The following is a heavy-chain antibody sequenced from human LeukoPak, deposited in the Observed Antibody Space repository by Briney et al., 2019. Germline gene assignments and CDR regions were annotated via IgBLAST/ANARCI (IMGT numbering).Heavy chain of an antibody. CDR3: ARGTGDTAMVNDY. J-gene: IGHJ4*02. CDR2: INPNSGGT. Sequence: ASVKVSCKASGYTFTGYYMHWVRQAPGQGLEWMGWINPNSGGTNYAQKFQGRVTMTRDTSISTAYMELSRLRSDDTAVYYCARGTGDTAMVNDYWGQGTLVTVSS. D-gene: IGHD5-18*01. CDR1: GYTFTGYY. V-gene: IGHV1-2*02.